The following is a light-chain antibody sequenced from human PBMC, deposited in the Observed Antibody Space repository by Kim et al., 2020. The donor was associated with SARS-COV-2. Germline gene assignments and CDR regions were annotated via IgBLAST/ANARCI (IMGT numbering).Light chain of an antibody. CDR2: KDS. CDR1: NIGNRL. Sequence: SYELTQPRSVSVALGQTARITCGGNNIGNRLVNWYQQKPGQAPVMVIHKDSNRPSGIPEGFSGSNSGKTATLTISRAQAGDEADYYCQVWDSNTVVFGGGTQLTAL. J-gene: IGLJ2*01. V-gene: IGLV3-9*01. CDR3: QVWDSNTVV.